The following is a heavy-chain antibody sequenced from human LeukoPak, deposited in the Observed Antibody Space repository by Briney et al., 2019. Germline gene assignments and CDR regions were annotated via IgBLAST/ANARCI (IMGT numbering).Heavy chain of an antibody. CDR2: INSGGT. CDR1: GFTFSSYA. CDR3: ARNGDYDY. Sequence: PGGSLRLSCAGSGFTFSSYAMSWVRQAPGQGLEWVSVINSGGTYYADSVKGRFSISRDNSKNTLYLQMSSLRAEDTAVYYCARNGDYDYWGQGTLVTVSS. V-gene: IGHV3-23*03. J-gene: IGHJ4*02. D-gene: IGHD4-17*01.